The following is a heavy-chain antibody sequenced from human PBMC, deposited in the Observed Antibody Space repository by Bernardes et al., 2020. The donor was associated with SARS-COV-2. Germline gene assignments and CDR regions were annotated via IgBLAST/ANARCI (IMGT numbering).Heavy chain of an antibody. Sequence: DTLSLTCTVSGGSIGSYYWAWIRQPPGKGLEWIGYIYYSGSTNYNPSLKSRVTISVDRSQNQFSLNLSSVTPADTAVYYCARDLSHLIRRGFDLWGRGTLVNVSS. CDR3: ARDLSHLIRRGFDL. CDR2: IYYSGST. D-gene: IGHD2-21*01. V-gene: IGHV4-59*01. CDR1: GGSIGSYY. J-gene: IGHJ2*01.